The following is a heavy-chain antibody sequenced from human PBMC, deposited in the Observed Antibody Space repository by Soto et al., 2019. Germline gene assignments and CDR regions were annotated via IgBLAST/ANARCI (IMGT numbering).Heavy chain of an antibody. D-gene: IGHD3-10*02. Sequence: SVKVSCKASGDTFSSYSISWVRQAPGKGLKWMGKIIPTFGRTNYAQKFQGRLTISADDSTSTAYMELTSLESDDTAVYYCARDPLSSFAMDVWGQGPTVTVSS. J-gene: IGHJ6*02. V-gene: IGHV1-69*13. CDR3: ARDPLSSFAMDV. CDR2: IIPTFGRT. CDR1: GDTFSSYS.